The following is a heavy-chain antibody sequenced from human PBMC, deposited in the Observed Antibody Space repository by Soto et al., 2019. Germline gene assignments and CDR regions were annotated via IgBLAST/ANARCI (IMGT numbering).Heavy chain of an antibody. Sequence: SETLSLTGTVSGDSISGGASFWSGIRQPPGKGLEWIANVYYSGSSYYNPSLKSRLTISVDTTKNQFSLQLKSMTAADTAVYYCAKLSCTSSTCYFPGWFDHWGQGTLVTVSS. CDR2: VYYSGSS. CDR3: AKLSCTSSTCYFPGWFDH. D-gene: IGHD2-2*01. CDR1: GDSISGGASF. J-gene: IGHJ5*02. V-gene: IGHV4-31*03.